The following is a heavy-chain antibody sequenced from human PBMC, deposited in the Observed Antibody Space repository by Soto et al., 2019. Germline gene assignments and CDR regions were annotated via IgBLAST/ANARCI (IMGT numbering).Heavy chain of an antibody. D-gene: IGHD3-3*01. CDR1: GYTFSNHY. V-gene: IGHV1-46*01. CDR3: ARGDFAVIPPANSRIDY. J-gene: IGHJ4*02. Sequence: QVQLVQSGAEVKKPGASVKVSCKASGYTFSNHYIHWVRQVPGQGLEWMGVINPSGGSTHFAQKFQGRVTVTRVTSTSTVFMEVSSLTSEDTAVYYCARGDFAVIPPANSRIDYWGQGTLVTVSS. CDR2: INPSGGST.